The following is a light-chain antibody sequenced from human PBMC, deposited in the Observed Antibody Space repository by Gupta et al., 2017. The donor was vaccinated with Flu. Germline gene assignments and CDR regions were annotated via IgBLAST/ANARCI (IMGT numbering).Light chain of an antibody. CDR1: ILRDKY. V-gene: IGLV3-1*01. Sequence: SSELTQSPSVSVSPGQTASISCSGNILRDKYVCWFQQKRGQSPVLVIYQDSRRPSGIPDRFSGSSSGNTATLTIRGTQAVDEADYYCQAWDSSTAVFGSGTKVTVL. J-gene: IGLJ1*01. CDR3: QAWDSSTAV. CDR2: QDS.